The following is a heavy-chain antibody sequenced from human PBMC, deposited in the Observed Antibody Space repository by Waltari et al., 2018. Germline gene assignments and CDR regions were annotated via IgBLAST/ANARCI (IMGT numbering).Heavy chain of an antibody. Sequence: VQLVQSGAEVKKPGSSVQVSCTASGGTVRSYAISWVRQAPGQGLEWMGGIIPIFGTANYAQKFQGRVTITADESTSTAYMELSSLRSEDTAVYYCAKPRGSYCGGDCYNLDYWGQGTLVTVSS. V-gene: IGHV1-69*13. CDR3: AKPRGSYCGGDCYNLDY. D-gene: IGHD2-21*01. CDR2: IIPIFGTA. CDR1: GGTVRSYA. J-gene: IGHJ4*02.